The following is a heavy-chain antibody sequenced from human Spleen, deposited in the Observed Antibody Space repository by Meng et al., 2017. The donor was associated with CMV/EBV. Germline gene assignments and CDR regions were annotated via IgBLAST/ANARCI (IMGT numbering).Heavy chain of an antibody. CDR1: GGSISSSSYY. J-gene: IGHJ4*02. Sequence: SETLSLTCTVSGGSISSSSYYWGWIRQPPGKGLEWIGSIYYSGSTYYNPSLKSRVTISVDTSKNQFSLKLRSATAADTAVYYCARFPFDYWGQGTLVTVSS. CDR2: IYYSGST. V-gene: IGHV4-39*01. CDR3: ARFPFDY.